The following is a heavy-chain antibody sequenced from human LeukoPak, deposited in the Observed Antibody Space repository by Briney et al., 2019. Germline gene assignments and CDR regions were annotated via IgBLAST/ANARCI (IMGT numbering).Heavy chain of an antibody. CDR3: ARSRIVVVPDDAFDI. J-gene: IGHJ3*02. CDR2: IYTSGST. V-gene: IGHV4-4*07. CDR1: GGSISSYY. Sequence: PSETLSLTCTVSGGSISSYYWSWIRQPAGKGLEWIGRIYTSGSTNYNPSLKSRVTMSVDTSKNQFSLKLSSVTAADTAVYYCARSRIVVVPDDAFDIWGQGTMVTVSS. D-gene: IGHD2-21*01.